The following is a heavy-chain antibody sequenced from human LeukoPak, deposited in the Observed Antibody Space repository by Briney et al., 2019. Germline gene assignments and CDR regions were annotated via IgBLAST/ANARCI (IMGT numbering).Heavy chain of an antibody. V-gene: IGHV4-38-2*01. CDR1: GYSISSGYY. CDR3: ARYSSSGKGDY. CDR2: IYHGGST. Sequence: SETLSLTCSASGYSISSGYYWGWIRQPPGKGLEWIGNIYHGGSTYYNSSLKSRVTMSVDTSKNQFSLQLSSVTAADTAVYYCARYSSSGKGDYWGQGTLVIVST. D-gene: IGHD6-13*01. J-gene: IGHJ4*02.